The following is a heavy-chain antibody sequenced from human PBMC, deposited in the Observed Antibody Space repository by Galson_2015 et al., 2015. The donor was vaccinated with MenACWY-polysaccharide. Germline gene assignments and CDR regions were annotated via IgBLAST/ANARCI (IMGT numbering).Heavy chain of an antibody. CDR1: GYTFTSYA. CDR3: ARGPMSYYYGSGSYFDY. Sequence: SVKVSCKASGYTFTSYAMHWVRQAPGQRLEWMGWINAGNGNTKYSQKFRGRVTITRDTSASTAYMELSSLRSEDTAVYYCARGPMSYYYGSGSYFDYWGQGTLVTVSS. J-gene: IGHJ4*02. CDR2: INAGNGNT. V-gene: IGHV1-3*01. D-gene: IGHD3-10*01.